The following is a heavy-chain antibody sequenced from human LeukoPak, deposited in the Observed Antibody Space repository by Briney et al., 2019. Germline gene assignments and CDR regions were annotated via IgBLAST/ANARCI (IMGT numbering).Heavy chain of an antibody. CDR1: GFTFSSYE. D-gene: IGHD6-19*01. J-gene: IGHJ4*02. V-gene: IGHV3-48*03. CDR2: ISSSGSTI. Sequence: PGGSLRLSCAASGFTFSSYEMNWVRQAPGKGLEWVSYISSSGSTIYYADSVKGRFTISRDNAKNSLYLQMNSLRAEDTAVYYCARFGTGYSSGWPPDFDYWGQGTLVTVSS. CDR3: ARFGTGYSSGWPPDFDY.